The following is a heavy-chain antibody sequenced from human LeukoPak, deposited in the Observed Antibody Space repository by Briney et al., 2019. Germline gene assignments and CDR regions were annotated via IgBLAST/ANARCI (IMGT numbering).Heavy chain of an antibody. Sequence: SETLSLTCAISDDSFSSHYWTWIRQPPGKGLEWIGYISYIGSTNYNPSLKSRVTISIDTSRNQFSLRLSSVTAADTAVYYCARDLVTVTKGFDIWGQGTMVSVSS. J-gene: IGHJ3*02. V-gene: IGHV4-59*11. CDR1: DDSFSSHY. D-gene: IGHD4-17*01. CDR3: ARDLVTVTKGFDI. CDR2: ISYIGST.